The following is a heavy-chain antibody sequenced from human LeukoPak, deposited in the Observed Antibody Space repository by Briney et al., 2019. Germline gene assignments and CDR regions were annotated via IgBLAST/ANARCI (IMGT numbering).Heavy chain of an antibody. CDR3: AIDPITPTDC. V-gene: IGHV4-39*07. CDR2: INHSGST. J-gene: IGHJ4*02. CDR1: GGSISNSNSF. D-gene: IGHD1-14*01. Sequence: SETLSLTCTVSGGSISNSNSFWAWIRQPPGKGLEWIGEINHSGSTNYNPSLKSRVTISVDTSKNQFSLKLSSVTAADTAVYYCAIDPITPTDCWGQGTLVTVSS.